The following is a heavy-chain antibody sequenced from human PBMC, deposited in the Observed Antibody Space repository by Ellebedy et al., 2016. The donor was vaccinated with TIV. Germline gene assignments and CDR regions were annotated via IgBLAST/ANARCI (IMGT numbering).Heavy chain of an antibody. CDR1: GFTFSSYG. CDR2: IWYDGSNK. J-gene: IGHJ6*02. V-gene: IGHV3-33*01. Sequence: GESLKISXAASGFTFSSYGMHWVRQAPGKGLEWVAVIWYDGSNKYYADSVKGRFTISRDNSKNTLYLQMNSLRAEDTAVYYCARDAKIQLWFKLGYYYGMDVWGQGTTVTVSS. CDR3: ARDAKIQLWFKLGYYYGMDV. D-gene: IGHD5-18*01.